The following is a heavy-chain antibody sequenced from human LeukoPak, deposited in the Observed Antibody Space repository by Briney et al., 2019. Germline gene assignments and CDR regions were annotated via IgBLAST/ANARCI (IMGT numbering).Heavy chain of an antibody. J-gene: IGHJ4*02. CDR2: NCIEGEHI. D-gene: IGHD6-19*01. V-gene: IGHV3-74*03. CDR3: TRGAPQWLGIDH. Sequence: GGSLRLSCVPSVFTFRSYCMHCVPHVPGGGLVWVSRNCIEGEHIEYADPVKGRFTISRDNAKNTLYLQMNSLRAEDTAIYYCTRGAPQWLGIDHYGQGTLVTVSS. CDR1: VFTFRSYC.